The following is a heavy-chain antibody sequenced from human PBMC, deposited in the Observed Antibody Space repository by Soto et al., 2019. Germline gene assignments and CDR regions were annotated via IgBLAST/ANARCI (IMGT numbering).Heavy chain of an antibody. D-gene: IGHD2-2*01. V-gene: IGHV3-23*01. J-gene: IGHJ6*03. CDR1: GFTFSSYA. CDR3: AKTRIRYCSSTSCSGYYYMAV. Sequence: GGSLRLSCAASGFTFSSYAMSWVRQAPGKGLEWVSAISGSGGSTYYADSVKGRFTISRDNSKNTLYLQMNSLRAEDTAVYYCAKTRIRYCSSTSCSGYYYMAVWGKGTTVTVSS. CDR2: ISGSGGST.